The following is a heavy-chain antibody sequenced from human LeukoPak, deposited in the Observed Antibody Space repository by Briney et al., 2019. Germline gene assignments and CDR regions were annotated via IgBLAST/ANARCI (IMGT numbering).Heavy chain of an antibody. V-gene: IGHV3-23*01. J-gene: IGHJ6*02. CDR3: AKAVRGVNQPYYYGMDV. Sequence: GGSLRLSCAASGFTFSSYAMSWVRQAPGKGLEWVSAISGSGGSTYYADSVKGRFTISRDNSKNTLYLQMNSLRAEDTAVYYCAKAVRGVNQPYYYGMDVWGQGTTVTVSS. CDR2: ISGSGGST. CDR1: GFTFSSYA. D-gene: IGHD3-10*01.